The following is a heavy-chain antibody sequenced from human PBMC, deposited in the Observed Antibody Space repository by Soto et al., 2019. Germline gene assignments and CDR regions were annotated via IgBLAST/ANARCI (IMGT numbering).Heavy chain of an antibody. Sequence: SETLSLTCTVSGGSISSGGYYWSWIRQHPGKGLEWIGYIYYSGSTYYNPSLKSRVTISVDTSKNQFSLKLSSVTAADTAVYYCARVGPDCSRTSCYKGGFTWFDPWGQGTLVTVSS. D-gene: IGHD2-2*02. V-gene: IGHV4-31*03. J-gene: IGHJ5*02. CDR3: ARVGPDCSRTSCYKGGFTWFDP. CDR2: IYYSGST. CDR1: GGSISSGGYY.